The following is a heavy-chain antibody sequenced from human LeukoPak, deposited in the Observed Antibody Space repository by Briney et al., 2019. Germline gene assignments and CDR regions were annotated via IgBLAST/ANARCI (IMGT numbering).Heavy chain of an antibody. CDR2: TNHSGST. Sequence: PSETLSLTCAVYGGSFSGYYWSWIRQPPGKGLEWIGETNHSGSTNYNPSLKSRVTISVDTSKNQFSLKLSSVTAADTAVYYCASATTVADWYFDLWGRGALVTVSS. CDR3: ASATTVADWYFDL. J-gene: IGHJ2*01. CDR1: GGSFSGYY. V-gene: IGHV4-34*01. D-gene: IGHD4-23*01.